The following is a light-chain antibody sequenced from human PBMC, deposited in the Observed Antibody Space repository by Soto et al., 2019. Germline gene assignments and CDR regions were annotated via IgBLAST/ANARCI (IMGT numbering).Light chain of an antibody. J-gene: IGKJ1*01. CDR2: TTS. Sequence: DIQMTQSPSSLSASVGDRVTIACRASQTVSKFVNWYQQKPGKVPTLLIFTTSTLHSGVPSRFSGSGSGTEFTLTINGLHPEDFATYYCQQTYTLPRTFAQGTKVDIK. CDR1: QTVSKF. V-gene: IGKV1-39*01. CDR3: QQTYTLPRT.